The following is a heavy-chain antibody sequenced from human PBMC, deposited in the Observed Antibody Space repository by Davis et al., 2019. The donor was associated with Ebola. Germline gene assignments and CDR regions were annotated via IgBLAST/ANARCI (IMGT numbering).Heavy chain of an antibody. CDR1: GFTFSSYG. Sequence: PGGSLRLSCAASGFTFSSYGMHWVRQAPGKGLERVAVIWYDGSNKHYADSVKGRFTISRDNSKNTLYLQMNSLRAEDTAVYYCARDLGPGGMDVWGQGTTVTVSS. CDR3: ARDLGPGGMDV. D-gene: IGHD7-27*01. V-gene: IGHV3-33*01. J-gene: IGHJ6*02. CDR2: IWYDGSNK.